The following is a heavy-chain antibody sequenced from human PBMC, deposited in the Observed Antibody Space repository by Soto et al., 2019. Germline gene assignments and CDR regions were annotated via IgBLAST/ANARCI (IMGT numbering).Heavy chain of an antibody. Sequence: ASVKVSCKASGYTFTSYAMHWVRQAPGQRLEWMGWINAGNGNTKYSQKFQGRVTITRDTSASTAYMELSSLRSEDTAVYYCARVGCTNGVCYTGFDYWGQGTLVTVSS. CDR1: GYTFTSYA. D-gene: IGHD2-8*01. J-gene: IGHJ4*02. CDR2: INAGNGNT. V-gene: IGHV1-3*01. CDR3: ARVGCTNGVCYTGFDY.